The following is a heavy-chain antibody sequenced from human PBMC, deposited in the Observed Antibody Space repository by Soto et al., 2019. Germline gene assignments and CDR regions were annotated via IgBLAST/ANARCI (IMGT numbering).Heavy chain of an antibody. J-gene: IGHJ6*02. V-gene: IGHV4-31*03. CDR2: IYYSGST. CDR1: GGSISSGGYY. CDR3: ASGGGRASPFNYYGSGSYQTPYYYYGMDV. D-gene: IGHD3-10*01. Sequence: QVQLQESGPGLVKPSQTLSLTCTVSGGSISSGGYYWSWIRQHPGKGLEWIGYIYYSGSTYYNPSLKSRVTISVDTSKNQFSLKLSSVTAADTAVYYCASGGGRASPFNYYGSGSYQTPYYYYGMDVWGQGTTVTVSS.